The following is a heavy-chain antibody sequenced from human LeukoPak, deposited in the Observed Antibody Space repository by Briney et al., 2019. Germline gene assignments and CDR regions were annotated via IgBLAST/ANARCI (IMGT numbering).Heavy chain of an antibody. D-gene: IGHD5-24*01. CDR2: ISSSGSTI. J-gene: IGHJ4*02. CDR1: GFTFSSYE. CDR3: ARDSPHGPDY. V-gene: IGHV3-48*03. Sequence: SGGSLRLSCAASGFTFSSYEMNWVRQAPGKGLEGVSYISSSGSTIYYADSVKGRFTISRDNAKNSLYLQMNSLRAEDTAVYYCARDSPHGPDYWGQGTLVTVSS.